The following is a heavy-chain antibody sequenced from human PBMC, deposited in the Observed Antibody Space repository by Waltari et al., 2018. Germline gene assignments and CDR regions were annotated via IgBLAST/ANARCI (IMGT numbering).Heavy chain of an antibody. CDR1: GYSISSGYY. D-gene: IGHD3-3*02. CDR2: IYHSGST. V-gene: IGHV4-38-2*01. J-gene: IGHJ4*02. Sequence: QVQLQESGPGLVKPSETLSLTCAVSGYSISSGYYWGWIRQPPGKGLEWIGSIYHSGSTYSNPSLKSRVTISVDTSKNQFSLKLSSVTAADTAVYYCARRSAFSEAGTPLYYFDYWGQGTLVTVSS. CDR3: ARRSAFSEAGTPLYYFDY.